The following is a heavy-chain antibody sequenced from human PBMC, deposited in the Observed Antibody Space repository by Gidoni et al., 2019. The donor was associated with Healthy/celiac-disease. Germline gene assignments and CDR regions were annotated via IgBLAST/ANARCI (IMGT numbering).Heavy chain of an antibody. J-gene: IGHJ4*02. D-gene: IGHD3-22*01. CDR2: ISGSGGST. CDR1: GLIFSCYA. Sequence: EAQLLESGGGLVQPGGSLRLSCAASGLIFSCYAMSWVRQAPGGGLEWVSAISGSGGSTYYADSVKDRFTISRDKSKNTLYLQMSSLRAEDTAVYYCANEGGFFDDYDSSGYFDYWGQGTLVTVSS. V-gene: IGHV3-23*01. CDR3: ANEGGFFDDYDSSGYFDY.